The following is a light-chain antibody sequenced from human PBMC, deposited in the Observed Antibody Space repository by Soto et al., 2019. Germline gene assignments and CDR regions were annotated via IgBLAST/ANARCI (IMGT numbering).Light chain of an antibody. V-gene: IGLV2-14*03. Sequence: QSVLTQPASVSGSPGQSITISCTGTSSDIGCYNYVSWYRQHPGKAPELMIYDVANRPSGVSDRFSGSKSGNTASLTISGLQTEDEADYYCSSYTSTSTLYVFGTGTKVTVL. CDR3: SSYTSTSTLYV. J-gene: IGLJ1*01. CDR1: SSDIGCYNY. CDR2: DVA.